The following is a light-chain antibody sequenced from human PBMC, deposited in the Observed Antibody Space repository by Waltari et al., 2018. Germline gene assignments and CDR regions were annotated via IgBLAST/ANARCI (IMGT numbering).Light chain of an antibody. Sequence: EIVLTQSPGTLSLSPGERATLPCRASQGISSRYVAWYQQKPGQAPRLLIYDASSRATGIPGRFSGSGSGTDFTLTISRLEPEDFAVYYCQQYHISPQTFGQGTKVEIK. CDR3: QQYHISPQT. J-gene: IGKJ1*01. CDR1: QGISSRY. V-gene: IGKV3-20*01. CDR2: DAS.